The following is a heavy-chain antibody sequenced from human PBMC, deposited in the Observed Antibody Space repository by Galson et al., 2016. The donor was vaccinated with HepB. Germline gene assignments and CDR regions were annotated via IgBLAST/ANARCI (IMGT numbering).Heavy chain of an antibody. CDR1: GFRFSDYN. D-gene: IGHD3-10*01. CDR3: AKSGFFGELDK. J-gene: IGHJ4*02. V-gene: IGHV3-23*01. CDR2: IRGSGGRT. Sequence: SLRLSCAASGFRFSDYNMNWVRQAPGKGLEWVAAIRGSGGRTSYEDSVRGRFTISRDNSKNTLFLRMNSVGVEDTAVYFCAKSGFFGELDKWGQGTGVVVSS.